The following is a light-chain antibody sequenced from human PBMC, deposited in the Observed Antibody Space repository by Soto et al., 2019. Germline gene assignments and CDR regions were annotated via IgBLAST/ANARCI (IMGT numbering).Light chain of an antibody. CDR1: SSNIGAGYD. V-gene: IGLV1-40*01. J-gene: IGLJ3*02. Sequence: QSVLTQPPSVSGAPGQRVTISCTGSSSNIGAGYDVQWYQQLPGTAPKLLIYGNSNRPSGVPDRFSGSKSGTSASLAITGLQAEDEADYYCQSYDNNLNVWVFGGGTKVTVL. CDR2: GNS. CDR3: QSYDNNLNVWV.